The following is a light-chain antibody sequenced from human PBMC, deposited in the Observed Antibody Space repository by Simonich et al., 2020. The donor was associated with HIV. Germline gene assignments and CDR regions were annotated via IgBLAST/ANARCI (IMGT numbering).Light chain of an antibody. V-gene: IGKV1-5*03. CDR1: QSINNW. Sequence: DIQMTQSPSTLSASVGDSVTITCRASQSINNWLAWYQQNPGKAPKLLIYKASSLESGDPSRCSGSGSVTEFTLTISSLHPDDFATYYCQHYNSYWALTFGGGTKVDTK. CDR3: QHYNSYWALT. J-gene: IGKJ4*01. CDR2: KAS.